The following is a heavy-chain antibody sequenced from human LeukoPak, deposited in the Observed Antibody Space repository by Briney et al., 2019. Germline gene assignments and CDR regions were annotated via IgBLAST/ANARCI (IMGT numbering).Heavy chain of an antibody. Sequence: SETLSLTCTVSGGSISSYYWGWIRQPPGKGLEWIGYISYSGSTNYNPSLKSRVIISVDTSKNQFSLKLSSVTAADTAVYYCARVIAAAEPTFDYWGQGTLVTVSS. CDR1: GGSISSYY. CDR3: ARVIAAAEPTFDY. J-gene: IGHJ4*02. CDR2: ISYSGST. V-gene: IGHV4-59*01. D-gene: IGHD6-13*01.